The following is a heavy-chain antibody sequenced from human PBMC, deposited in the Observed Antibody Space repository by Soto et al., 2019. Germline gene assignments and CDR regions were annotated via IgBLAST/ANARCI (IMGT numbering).Heavy chain of an antibody. CDR2: INHRGST. D-gene: IGHD3-10*01. Sequence: QVQLQQWGAGLLRPSETLSLTCAVYGGSFSAYYWSWIRQPPGKGLEWIGEINHRGSTNYNPSLRTLVTISRDTSRNRFSLKLSAVTAADTAVYYCARGRYYYGSENTMDVWGRGTTVTVSS. CDR1: GGSFSAYY. V-gene: IGHV4-34*01. J-gene: IGHJ6*02. CDR3: ARGRYYYGSENTMDV.